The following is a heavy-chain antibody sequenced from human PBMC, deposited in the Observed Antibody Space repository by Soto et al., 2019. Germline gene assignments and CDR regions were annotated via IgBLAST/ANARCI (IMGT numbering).Heavy chain of an antibody. CDR1: GFTFSSYA. Sequence: GGSLRLSCAASGFTFSSYAVSWVRQAPGKGLEWVSAISGSGGSTYYADSVKGRFTISRDNSKNTLYLQMNSLRAEDTAVYYCAKDAPYIAAAGTVGVYYYYGMDVWGQGTTVTVS. D-gene: IGHD6-13*01. CDR2: ISGSGGST. CDR3: AKDAPYIAAAGTVGVYYYYGMDV. V-gene: IGHV3-23*01. J-gene: IGHJ6*02.